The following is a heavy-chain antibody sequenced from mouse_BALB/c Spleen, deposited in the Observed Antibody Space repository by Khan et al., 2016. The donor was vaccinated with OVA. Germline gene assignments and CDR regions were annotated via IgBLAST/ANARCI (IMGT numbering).Heavy chain of an antibody. V-gene: IGHV3-2*02. CDR1: GYSITSDYA. J-gene: IGHJ4*01. CDR2: ISYSGST. D-gene: IGHD4-1*01. Sequence: EVQLQESGPGLVKPSQSLSLTCTVTGYSITSDYAWNWIRQFPGNKLEWMGYISYSGSTTYNPSLKSRISITRDTSKDQFFLQLKSVTSEDTATYYCASELGRYYALDYRGQGTSVTVSS. CDR3: ASELGRYYALDY.